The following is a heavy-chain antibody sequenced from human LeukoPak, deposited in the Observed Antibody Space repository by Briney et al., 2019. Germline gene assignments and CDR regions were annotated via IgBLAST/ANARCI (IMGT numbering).Heavy chain of an antibody. J-gene: IGHJ4*02. CDR1: RFTFSRYG. CDR2: ISYDGSNK. V-gene: IGHV3-30*18. Sequence: GRSLRLSCAASRFTFSRYGMHWVRQAPGKGLEWVALISYDGSNKYYADSVKGRFTISRDNSKNTLYLQMNSLRAEDTALYYCAKAAAAPGFDFWGQGTLVTVSS. CDR3: AKAAAAPGFDF. D-gene: IGHD6-13*01.